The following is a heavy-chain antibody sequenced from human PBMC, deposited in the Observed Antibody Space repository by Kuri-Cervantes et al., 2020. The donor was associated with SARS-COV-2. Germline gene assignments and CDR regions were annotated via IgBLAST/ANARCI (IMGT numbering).Heavy chain of an antibody. CDR1: GFTLSDAW. CDR2: IKSKTDGGTT. V-gene: IGHV3-15*01. CDR3: AKDKGLLRLLGEYFDY. Sequence: GESLKISCAASGFTLSDAWMTWVRQAPGKGLEWVGRIKSKTDGGTTDYAAPVKGRFTISRDDSKTTLYLQMNSLRAEDTAVYYCAKDKGLLRLLGEYFDYWGQGTLVTVSS. D-gene: IGHD3-22*01. J-gene: IGHJ4*02.